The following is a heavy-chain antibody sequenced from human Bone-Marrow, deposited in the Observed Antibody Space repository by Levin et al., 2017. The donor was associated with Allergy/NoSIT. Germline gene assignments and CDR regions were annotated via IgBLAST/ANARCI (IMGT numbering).Heavy chain of an antibody. Sequence: KSSETLSLTCTVSGGSISRSPYYWVWIRQPPGKGLEWIGSIYYIGTTYYNPSLKSRLTISVDTSQNQFSLKLTSVTAADTAVYYCARDMNKAHYNYGLDVWGQGTTVTVSS. CDR1: GGSISRSPYY. V-gene: IGHV4-39*07. CDR3: ARDMNKAHYNYGLDV. CDR2: IYYIGTT. J-gene: IGHJ6*02. D-gene: IGHD1/OR15-1a*01.